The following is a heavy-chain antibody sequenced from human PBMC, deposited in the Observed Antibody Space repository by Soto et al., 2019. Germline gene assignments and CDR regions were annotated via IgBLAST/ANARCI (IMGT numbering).Heavy chain of an antibody. Sequence: SETLSRTCTVSGGSISSGGYYWSWIRQHPGKGLEWIGYIYYSGSTYYNPSLKSRVTISVDTSKNQFSLKLSSVTAADTAVYYCARDVTTVTPGGYYYYGMDVSGQGTTVTVSS. CDR1: GGSISSGGYY. CDR3: ARDVTTVTPGGYYYYGMDV. V-gene: IGHV4-31*03. CDR2: IYYSGST. J-gene: IGHJ6*02. D-gene: IGHD4-17*01.